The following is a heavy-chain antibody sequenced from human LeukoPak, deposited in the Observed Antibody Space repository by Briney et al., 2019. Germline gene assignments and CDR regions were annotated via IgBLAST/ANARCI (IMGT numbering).Heavy chain of an antibody. D-gene: IGHD3-10*01. V-gene: IGHV3-9*03. Sequence: GGSLRLSCAASGFTFDDYAMHWVRQAPGKGLEWVSGISWNSGSIGYADSVKGRFTISRDNAKNSLYLQMNSLRAEDMALYYCAKDKGDGSGSYNYFDYWGQGTLVTVSS. CDR3: AKDKGDGSGSYNYFDY. CDR1: GFTFDDYA. CDR2: ISWNSGSI. J-gene: IGHJ4*02.